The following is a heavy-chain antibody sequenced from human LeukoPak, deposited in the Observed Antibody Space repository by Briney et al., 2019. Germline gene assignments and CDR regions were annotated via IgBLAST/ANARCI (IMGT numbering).Heavy chain of an antibody. CDR2: INPKSGGT. Sequence: SVKVSCKASGYTFTGYYMHWVRQAPGQGLEWMGRINPKSGGTNYAQEFQGRVTMTRDTSINTAYMELSRVRSDDAAVYYCAISTSPYVIEVWTNGPLDYWGQGTLVTVSS. J-gene: IGHJ4*02. CDR1: GYTFTGYY. D-gene: IGHD3-22*01. CDR3: AISTSPYVIEVWTNGPLDY. V-gene: IGHV1-2*06.